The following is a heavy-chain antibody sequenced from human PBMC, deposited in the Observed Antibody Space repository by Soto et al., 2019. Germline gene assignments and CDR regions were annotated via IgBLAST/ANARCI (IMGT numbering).Heavy chain of an antibody. CDR3: ARGCANSSSMGDCY. CDR1: GGSFSGYY. V-gene: IGHV4-34*01. CDR2: INHSGST. Sequence: SETLSLTCAVYGGSFSGYYWSWIRQPPGKGLGWIGEINHSGSTNYNPSLKSRVTISVDTSKNQFSLKLSSVTAADTAVYYCARGCANSSSMGDCYWGQGTLVTVSS. D-gene: IGHD6-6*01. J-gene: IGHJ4*02.